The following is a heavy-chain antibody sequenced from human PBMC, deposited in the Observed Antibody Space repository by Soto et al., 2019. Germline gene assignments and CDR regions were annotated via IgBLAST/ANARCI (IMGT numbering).Heavy chain of an antibody. Sequence: SVKVSCKASGGTFSSYAISWVRQAPGQGLEWMGGIIPILGTANYAQKFQGRVTMTGNDSTSTAYMEVSSLRSEDTAVYYCARASSGYGFDAFDMWGQGTMVTVSS. CDR1: GGTFSSYA. V-gene: IGHV1-69*13. D-gene: IGHD5-12*01. CDR2: IIPILGTA. CDR3: ARASSGYGFDAFDM. J-gene: IGHJ3*02.